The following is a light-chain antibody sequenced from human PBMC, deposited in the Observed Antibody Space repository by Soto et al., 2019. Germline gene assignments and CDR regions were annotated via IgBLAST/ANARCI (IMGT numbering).Light chain of an antibody. CDR3: SSYTSSSTPSV. V-gene: IGLV2-14*01. CDR1: SSDVGRYNY. CDR2: DVA. Sequence: QSALTQPASVSGSPGQSITISCTGSSSDVGRYNYVSWYQQHPGKAPKLILYDVANRPSGISDRFSGSKSGNTASLTISGLQAEDEADYYCSSYTSSSTPSVFGTWPKLTVI. J-gene: IGLJ1*01.